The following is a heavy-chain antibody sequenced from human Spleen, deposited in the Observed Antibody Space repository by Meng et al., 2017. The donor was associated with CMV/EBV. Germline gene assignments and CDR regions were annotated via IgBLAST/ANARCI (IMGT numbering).Heavy chain of an antibody. J-gene: IGHJ5*02. CDR2: GPYDASDG. V-gene: IGHV3-30*03. Sequence: RQQQGKGRGWEAVGPYDASDGSNGDPVKGRFTITRDNYKNMMYLQMNSRTPEDTAVYYCARAAFPYQPASSGVSWFDPWGQGTLVTVSS. CDR3: ARAAFPYQPASSGVSWFDP. D-gene: IGHD3-22*01.